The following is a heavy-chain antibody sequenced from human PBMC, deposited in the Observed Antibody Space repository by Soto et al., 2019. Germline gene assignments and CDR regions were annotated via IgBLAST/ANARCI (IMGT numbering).Heavy chain of an antibody. CDR1: GGPISSSSYY. J-gene: IGHJ4*02. CDR2: IYFSGST. CDR3: ARTRYDFSTGYWSYYFDF. Sequence: SEPLSLPCTFSGGPISSSSYYWGWIRQPPGMGREWIGTIYFSGSTYYNPSLRSRVSISVDTSKNQFSLRLSSVIDADTAVYHCARTRYDFSTGYWSYYFDFWGQGTLGTVSS. D-gene: IGHD3-3*01. V-gene: IGHV4-39*01.